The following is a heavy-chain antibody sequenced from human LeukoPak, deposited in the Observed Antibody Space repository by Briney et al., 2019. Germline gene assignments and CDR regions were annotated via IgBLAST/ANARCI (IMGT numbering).Heavy chain of an antibody. D-gene: IGHD5-12*01. CDR2: INPSGGST. Sequence: ASVKVSCKASGYTFTSYYMHWVRQAPGQGLEWMGIINPSGGSTSYAQKFQGRVTMTRDMSTSTVYMELSSLRSEDTAVYYCARDPLRHFHNYCYYYMDVWGKGTTVTVSS. V-gene: IGHV1-46*01. J-gene: IGHJ6*03. CDR3: ARDPLRHFHNYCYYYMDV. CDR1: GYTFTSYY.